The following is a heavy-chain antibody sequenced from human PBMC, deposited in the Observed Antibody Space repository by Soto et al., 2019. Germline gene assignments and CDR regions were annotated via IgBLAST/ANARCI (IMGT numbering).Heavy chain of an antibody. D-gene: IGHD2-15*01. V-gene: IGHV3-48*01. CDR1: GFTFSSYG. CDR3: ARDGCSGSNCLNWFDP. Sequence: EVQLVESGGGLVQPGGSLRLSCAASGFTFSSYGMNWVRQAPGKGLEWVSYISSSSTTKYYADSVKGRFTISRDNAKNSLYLQMNSLRAEDTDVYYCARDGCSGSNCLNWFDPWGQGTLVTVSS. CDR2: ISSSSTTK. J-gene: IGHJ5*02.